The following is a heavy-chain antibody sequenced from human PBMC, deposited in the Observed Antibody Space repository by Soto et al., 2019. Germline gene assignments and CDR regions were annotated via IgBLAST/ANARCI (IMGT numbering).Heavy chain of an antibody. CDR3: ARDKANWFDP. V-gene: IGHV4-31*03. J-gene: IGHJ5*02. CDR1: GGSISSGGYY. Sequence: SLTCTVSGGSISSGGYYWSWIRQHPGKGLEWIGYIYYSGSTYYNPSLKSRVTISVDTSKNQFSLKLSSVTAADTAVYYCARDKANWFDPWGQGTMVTVYS. CDR2: IYYSGST.